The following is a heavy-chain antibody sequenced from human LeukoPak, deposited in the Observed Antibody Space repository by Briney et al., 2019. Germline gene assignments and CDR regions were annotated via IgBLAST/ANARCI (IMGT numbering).Heavy chain of an antibody. CDR3: ARFGLGKHIEVAGIPFDI. V-gene: IGHV1-18*01. CDR1: GGTFSSYA. D-gene: IGHD6-19*01. CDR2: ISAYNGNT. J-gene: IGHJ3*02. Sequence: ASVKVSCKASGGTFSSYAISWVRQAPGQGLEWMGWISAYNGNTNYAQKLQGRVTMTTDTSTSTAYMELRSLRSDDTALYYCARFGLGKHIEVAGIPFDIWGQGTKVTVSS.